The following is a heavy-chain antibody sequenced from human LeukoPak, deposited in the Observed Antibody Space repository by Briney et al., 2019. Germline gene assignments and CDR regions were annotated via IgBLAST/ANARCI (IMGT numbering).Heavy chain of an antibody. CDR3: ARRSGSQGWFDP. V-gene: IGHV4-39*01. J-gene: IGHJ5*02. D-gene: IGHD1-26*01. CDR1: GGSISSSSYY. CDR2: IYYSGST. Sequence: TSETLSLTCTVSGGSISSSSYYWGWIRQPPGKGLEWTGSIYYSGSTYYNPSLKSRVTISVDTSKNQFSLKLSSVTAADTAVYYCARRSGSQGWFDPWGQGTLVTVSS.